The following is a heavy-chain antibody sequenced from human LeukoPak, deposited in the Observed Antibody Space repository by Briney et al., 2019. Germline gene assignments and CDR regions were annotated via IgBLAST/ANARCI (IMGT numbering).Heavy chain of an antibody. CDR1: GYSFTNYW. D-gene: IGHD3-16*02. J-gene: IGHJ4*02. V-gene: IGHV5-51*01. CDR3: ARAARLSGYFDY. Sequence: GESLKISCKGSGYSFTNYWIAWVRQMPGKGLEWMGIIYPGDSNTRYSPSFQGQVTISSDKSINTAYLQWSSLKASDTAMYYCARAARLSGYFDYWGQGTLVTVSS. CDR2: IYPGDSNT.